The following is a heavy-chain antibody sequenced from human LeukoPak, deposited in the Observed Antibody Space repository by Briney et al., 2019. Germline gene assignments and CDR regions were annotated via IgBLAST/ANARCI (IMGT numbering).Heavy chain of an antibody. J-gene: IGHJ4*02. CDR2: IYYSGST. CDR1: GGSISSSSYY. V-gene: IGHV4-39*01. CDR3: AAVGAAMVLIDY. D-gene: IGHD5-18*01. Sequence: TSETLSLTCTVSGGSISSSSYYWGWIRQPPGKGLEWIGSIYYSGSTYYNPSLKSRVTISVDTSKNQFSLKLSSVTAADTAVYYCAAVGAAMVLIDYWGQGTLVTVSS.